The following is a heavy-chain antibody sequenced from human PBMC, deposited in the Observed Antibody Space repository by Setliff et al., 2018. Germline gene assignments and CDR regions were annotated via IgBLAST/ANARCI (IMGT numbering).Heavy chain of an antibody. V-gene: IGHV4-34*01. CDR1: GGSFSDYY. D-gene: IGHD2-21*02. CDR3: AGGGRYCGGDCYQDDAFDI. Sequence: SETLSLTCAVSGGSFSDYYWSWIRQSPGKGLEWLGDFNRTRKIDYSPSLKSRLTISVDTSKKQFSLHLNSVTAADKAMYSCAGGGRYCGGDCYQDDAFDIWGQGTMVTVS. CDR2: FNRTRKI. J-gene: IGHJ3*02.